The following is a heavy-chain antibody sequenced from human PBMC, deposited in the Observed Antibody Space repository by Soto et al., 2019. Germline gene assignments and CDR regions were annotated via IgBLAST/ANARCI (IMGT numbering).Heavy chain of an antibody. Sequence: EVQLLESGGGLVQPGGSLRLSCAASGFTFSSYAMSWVRQAPGKGLEWVSAISGSGGSTYYADSVKGRFTSSRDNSKKPLYLQMNSLRAEDTAVYYCAKGGPYYYDSSGYYDYWGQGTLVTVSS. D-gene: IGHD3-22*01. CDR1: GFTFSSYA. J-gene: IGHJ4*02. V-gene: IGHV3-23*01. CDR3: AKGGPYYYDSSGYYDY. CDR2: ISGSGGST.